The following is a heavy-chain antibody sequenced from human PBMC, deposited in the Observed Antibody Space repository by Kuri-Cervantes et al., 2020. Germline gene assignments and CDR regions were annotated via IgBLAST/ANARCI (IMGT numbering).Heavy chain of an antibody. CDR2: INHSGST. CDR3: ARRNFRPNGPFDY. D-gene: IGHD2-8*01. V-gene: IGHV4-34*01. CDR1: GRSFNTYY. Sequence: ESLKISCAVYGRSFNTYYWSWIRQSPGRGLEWIGEINHSGSTNYNPSLKSRVTISVDTSKKQFSLKLSSVTAADTAVYYCARRNFRPNGPFDYWGQGTLVTVSS. J-gene: IGHJ4*02.